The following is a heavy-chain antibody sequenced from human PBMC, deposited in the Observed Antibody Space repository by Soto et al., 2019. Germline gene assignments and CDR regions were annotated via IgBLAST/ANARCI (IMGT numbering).Heavy chain of an antibody. V-gene: IGHV3-74*01. Sequence: EVQLVESGGGLVQPGGSLRLSCAASGFTFSSYWMHWVRQAPGKGLVWVSRVNGDGSSTSYADSVKGRFTISRDNAKNTLYLQMNSLRVEDMAVYYCARGGPYSSAEGDYWGQGTLVTVSS. J-gene: IGHJ4*02. CDR1: GFTFSSYW. D-gene: IGHD6-25*01. CDR3: ARGGPYSSAEGDY. CDR2: VNGDGSST.